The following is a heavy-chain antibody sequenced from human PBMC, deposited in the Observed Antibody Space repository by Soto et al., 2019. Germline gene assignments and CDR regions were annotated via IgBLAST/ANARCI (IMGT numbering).Heavy chain of an antibody. J-gene: IGHJ6*02. CDR3: AKDSPKWELSVVDYDGMDV. CDR2: ISGSGGST. V-gene: IGHV3-23*01. CDR1: GFTFSSYA. D-gene: IGHD1-26*01. Sequence: EVQLLESGGGLVQPGGSLRLSCAASGFTFSSYAMSWVRQAPGKGLEWVSTISGSGGSTYYADSVKGRFTISRDNSKNTLYVQMNSLRAEDTAVYYCAKDSPKWELSVVDYDGMDVWGQGATVTVSS.